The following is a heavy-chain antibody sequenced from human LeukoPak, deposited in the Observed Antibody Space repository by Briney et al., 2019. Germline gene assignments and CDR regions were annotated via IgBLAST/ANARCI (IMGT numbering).Heavy chain of an antibody. CDR1: GGSISSSSYY. V-gene: IGHV4-39*07. CDR3: ARDYCSGGSCLDY. J-gene: IGHJ4*02. D-gene: IGHD2-15*01. CDR2: ISYSGST. Sequence: SETLSLTCTVSGGSISSSSYYWDWIRQPPGKGLEWIGTISYSGSTYFNPSLKSRVTISVDTSKNQFSLKLSSVTAADTAVYYCARDYCSGGSCLDYWGQGTLVTVSS.